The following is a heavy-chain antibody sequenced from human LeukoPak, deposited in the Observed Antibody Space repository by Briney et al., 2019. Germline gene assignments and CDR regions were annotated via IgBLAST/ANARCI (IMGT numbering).Heavy chain of an antibody. CDR1: GGSISSYY. V-gene: IGHV4-59*04. CDR2: IYYTERT. CDR3: AESNYDFFNY. J-gene: IGHJ4*02. D-gene: IGHD3-16*01. Sequence: SETLSLTCTVSGGSISSYYWAWIRQPPGKGLEWIGSIYYTERTYYNPSLTSRVTMSVDTSKNQFSLKLSSVKTADTAVYYCAESNYDFFNYWGQGTLVTVSS.